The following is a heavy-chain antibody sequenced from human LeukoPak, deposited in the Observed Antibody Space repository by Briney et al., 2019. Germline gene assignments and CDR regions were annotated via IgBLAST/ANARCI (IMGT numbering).Heavy chain of an antibody. Sequence: ASVKVSCKTSGYTFTGYYMHWVRQAPGQGLEWMGWINPNSGGTDYAQKFQGRVTMTTDTSISTAYMELSRLTSDDTGVYYCARDTDYSGNIAWIDPWGQGTLVTVSS. V-gene: IGHV1-2*02. J-gene: IGHJ5*02. D-gene: IGHD1-26*01. CDR1: GYTFTGYY. CDR3: ARDTDYSGNIAWIDP. CDR2: INPNSGGT.